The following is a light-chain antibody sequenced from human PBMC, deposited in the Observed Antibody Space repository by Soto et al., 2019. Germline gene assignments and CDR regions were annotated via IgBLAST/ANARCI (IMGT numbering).Light chain of an antibody. CDR3: QSYDSSLSGVV. Sequence: QSVLTQPPSVSGAPGQGVTISCTGSSSNFGAGYDVHWYQQLPGTAPKLLIYGNNYRPSGVPDRFSGSKSDTSASLAITGLQAEDEAEYYCQSYDSSLSGVVFGGGTKVTVL. J-gene: IGLJ2*01. CDR1: SSNFGAGYD. V-gene: IGLV1-40*01. CDR2: GNN.